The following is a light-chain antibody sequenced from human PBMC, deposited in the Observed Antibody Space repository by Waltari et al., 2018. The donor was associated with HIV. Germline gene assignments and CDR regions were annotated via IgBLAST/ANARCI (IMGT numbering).Light chain of an antibody. CDR1: SSDVGGYTY. CDR3: SSYTGTNTLRIWV. CDR2: EVS. J-gene: IGLJ3*02. V-gene: IGLV2-14*01. Sequence: QSALTQPASVSGSPGQSITIPCIGTSSDVGGYTYVSWYQQHPGKAPKLIIYEVSNRPSGISSRFSGSKSGNTASLTISGLQAEDEADYYCSSYTGTNTLRIWVFGGGTKLTVL.